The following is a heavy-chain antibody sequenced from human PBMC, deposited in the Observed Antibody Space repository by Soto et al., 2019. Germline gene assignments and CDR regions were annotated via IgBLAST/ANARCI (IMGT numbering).Heavy chain of an antibody. CDR3: ARDSGSP. D-gene: IGHD3-10*01. Sequence: ASVKVSCKASGYTFTNYNFICVRQAPGQGLEWLGWINTDNGNTNYAQHLQGRVTLTTDTSTSTAYMDLRSLRSDDTAVYYCARDSGSPWGPGTRVTVSS. V-gene: IGHV1-18*01. CDR1: GYTFTNYN. J-gene: IGHJ5*02. CDR2: INTDNGNT.